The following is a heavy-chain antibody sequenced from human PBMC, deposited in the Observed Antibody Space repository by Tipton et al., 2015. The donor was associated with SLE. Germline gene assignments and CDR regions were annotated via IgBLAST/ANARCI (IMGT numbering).Heavy chain of an antibody. Sequence: TLSLTCTVSGGSISSYYWSWIRQPPGKGLEWIGYIYYSGSTNYNPSLKSRVTISVDTSKNQFSLKLSSVTAADTAVYYCARAGPRDYDSSGSPGNAFDIWGQGTMVTVSS. J-gene: IGHJ3*02. D-gene: IGHD3-22*01. CDR1: GGSISSYY. CDR2: IYYSGST. CDR3: ARAGPRDYDSSGSPGNAFDI. V-gene: IGHV4-59*01.